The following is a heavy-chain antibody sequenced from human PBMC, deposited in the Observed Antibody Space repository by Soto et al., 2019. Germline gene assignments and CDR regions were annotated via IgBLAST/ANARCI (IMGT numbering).Heavy chain of an antibody. D-gene: IGHD2-2*01. CDR2: IYPGDSDT. CDR3: ARLRARYQLLRTKRYTWFDP. Sequence: GESLKISCKGSGYSFTSYWIGWVRQMPGKGLEWMGIIYPGDSDTRYSPSFQGQVTISADKSISTAYLQWSSLKASDTAMYYCARLRARYQLLRTKRYTWFDPWGQGTLVTVSS. CDR1: GYSFTSYW. J-gene: IGHJ5*02. V-gene: IGHV5-51*01.